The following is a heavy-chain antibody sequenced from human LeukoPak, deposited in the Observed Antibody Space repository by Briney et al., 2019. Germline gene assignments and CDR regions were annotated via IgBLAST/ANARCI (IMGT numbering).Heavy chain of an antibody. Sequence: PSQTLSLTCTVSGGSISSGGYYWSWIRQHPGKGLEWIGYIYYSGSTCYNPSLKSRVTISVDTSKNQFSLKLSSVTAADTAVYYCARSSGGSTDAFDIWGQGTMVTVSS. V-gene: IGHV4-31*03. CDR3: ARSSGGSTDAFDI. D-gene: IGHD2-15*01. CDR2: IYYSGST. CDR1: GGSISSGGYY. J-gene: IGHJ3*02.